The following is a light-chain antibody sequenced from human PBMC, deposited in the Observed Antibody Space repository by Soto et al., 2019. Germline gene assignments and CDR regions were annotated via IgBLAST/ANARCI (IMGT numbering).Light chain of an antibody. J-gene: IGLJ1*01. V-gene: IGLV1-40*01. CDR1: SSNIGAGYD. CDR2: VNS. CDR3: QSYDSSLSVSV. Sequence: LTQPPSVSGAPGQRVTISCTGSSSNIGAGYDPHWYQQLPGTAPKLLIFVNSNRPSGFPDRFSGSKSGTSASLAITGLQAEDEADYYCQSYDSSLSVSVFGTGTKVTVL.